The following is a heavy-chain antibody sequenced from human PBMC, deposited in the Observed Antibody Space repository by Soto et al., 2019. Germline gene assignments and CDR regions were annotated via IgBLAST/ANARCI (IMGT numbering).Heavy chain of an antibody. CDR3: VRYSRSVGGSYRPDY. D-gene: IGHD3-16*02. V-gene: IGHV3-74*01. CDR1: GFTFSSYW. Sequence: AWGSLRLSCAASGFTFSSYWMRWVRQFPEKGLVWASRINSDGSITNYADAVKGRFTISRDNVKNTLYLQMNSLRAEDTAVYYCVRYSRSVGGSYRPDYWGQGTLVTVSS. CDR2: INSDGSIT. J-gene: IGHJ4*02.